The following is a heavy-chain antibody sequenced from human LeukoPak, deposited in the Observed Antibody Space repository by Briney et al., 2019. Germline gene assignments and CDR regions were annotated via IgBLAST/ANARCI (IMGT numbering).Heavy chain of an antibody. Sequence: SETLSLTCTVSGGSISNFYWSWIRQPPGKGLEWIGYIYYSGSTNYNPSLKSRVTTSVDTSKNQFSLKLSSVTAADTAVYYCARGLENYYGSGSYIDYWGQGTLVTVSS. CDR1: GGSISNFY. CDR2: IYYSGST. J-gene: IGHJ4*02. CDR3: ARGLENYYGSGSYIDY. D-gene: IGHD3-10*01. V-gene: IGHV4-59*08.